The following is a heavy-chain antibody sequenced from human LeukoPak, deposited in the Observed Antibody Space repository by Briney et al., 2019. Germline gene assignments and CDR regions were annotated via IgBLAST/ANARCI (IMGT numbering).Heavy chain of an antibody. Sequence: ASVKVSCKASGYTFTGYYMHWVRQAPGQGLEWMGWINPNSGGTNYAQKFQGRVTMTRDTSISTAYMELSRLGSDDTAVYYCARALEYSSSSGPSDYWGQGTLVTVSS. CDR1: GYTFTGYY. J-gene: IGHJ4*02. D-gene: IGHD6-6*01. CDR3: ARALEYSSSSGPSDY. CDR2: INPNSGGT. V-gene: IGHV1-2*02.